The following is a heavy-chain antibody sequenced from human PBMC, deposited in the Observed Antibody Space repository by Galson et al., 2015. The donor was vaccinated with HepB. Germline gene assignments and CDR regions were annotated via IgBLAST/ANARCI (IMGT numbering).Heavy chain of an antibody. CDR2: INSDGSTT. CDR3: ARGYSSDWSVSIGY. V-gene: IGHV3-74*01. Sequence: SLRLSCAASGFTFSNYWMHWVRQTPGKGLVWVSRINSDGSTTGYADSVKGRFTISRDNAKNTLYLQMNSLRAEDTAVYYCARGYSSDWSVSIGYWGQGTLVTVSS. D-gene: IGHD6-19*01. J-gene: IGHJ4*02. CDR1: GFTFSNYW.